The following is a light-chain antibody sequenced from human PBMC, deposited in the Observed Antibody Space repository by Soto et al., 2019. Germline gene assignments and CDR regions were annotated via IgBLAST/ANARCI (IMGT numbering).Light chain of an antibody. Sequence: EIVLTQSPATLSLSPGERATLSCRASQNVSSYLGWYQQRPGQAPRLLIYDTSHRAAGIPVRFSGSGSGTDFTLTISSLEPEDFAVYYCQQRSNPFTFGPGTKVDIK. V-gene: IGKV3-11*01. CDR1: QNVSSY. CDR3: QQRSNPFT. J-gene: IGKJ3*01. CDR2: DTS.